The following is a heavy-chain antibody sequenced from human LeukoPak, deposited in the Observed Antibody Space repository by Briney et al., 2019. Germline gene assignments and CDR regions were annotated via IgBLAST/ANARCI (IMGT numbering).Heavy chain of an antibody. CDR3: ARDLSQRGFDP. CDR1: GFTFSSYA. CDR2: ISYDGSNK. J-gene: IGHJ5*02. Sequence: WGSLRLSCAASGFTFSSYAMHWVRQAPGKGLEWVAVISYDGSNKYYADSVKGRFTISRDNSKNTLYLQMNSLRAEDTAVYYCARDLSQRGFDPWGQGTLVTVSS. V-gene: IGHV3-30-3*01.